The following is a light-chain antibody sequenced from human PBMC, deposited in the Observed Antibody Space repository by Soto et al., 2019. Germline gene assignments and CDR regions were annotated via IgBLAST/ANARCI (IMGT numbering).Light chain of an antibody. CDR2: EVT. CDR1: SNDVGSYNY. V-gene: IGLV2-14*01. J-gene: IGLJ2*01. CDR3: SSYTSSNTLDVV. Sequence: QSVLTQPASVSGSPGQSITISCTGTSNDVGSYNYVSWYQQHPGKAPKLMIFEVTNRPSGVSNRFSGSKSGNTASLTISGLPAEDEATYCCSSYTSSNTLDVVFGGGTKLTVL.